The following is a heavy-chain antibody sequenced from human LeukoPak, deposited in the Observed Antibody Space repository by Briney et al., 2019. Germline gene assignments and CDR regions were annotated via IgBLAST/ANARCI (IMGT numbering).Heavy chain of an antibody. V-gene: IGHV4-4*07. CDR3: TRDTGTTGEVKFDP. D-gene: IGHD4-17*01. Sequence: SETLSLTCTVSGNSSGDYYWSWIRQPAWKGLEWIGRICTSGSTTYNPSLKSRVTMSVDTSKSQFSLNLMSVTAADTAVYYCTRDTGTTGEVKFDPWGQGTLVTVSS. CDR1: GNSSGDYY. CDR2: ICTSGST. J-gene: IGHJ5*02.